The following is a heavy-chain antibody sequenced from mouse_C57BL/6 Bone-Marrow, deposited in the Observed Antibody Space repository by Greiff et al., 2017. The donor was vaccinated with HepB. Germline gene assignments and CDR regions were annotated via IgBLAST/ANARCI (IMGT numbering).Heavy chain of an antibody. CDR3: ADGYAMDY. Sequence: QVQLKESGPELVKPGASVKISCKASGYAFSSSWMNWVKQRPGKGLEWIGRIYPGDGDTNYNGKFKGKATLTADKSSSTAYMQLSSLTSEDSAVYFCADGYAMDYWGQGTSVTVSS. D-gene: IGHD2-3*01. CDR1: GYAFSSSW. J-gene: IGHJ4*01. V-gene: IGHV1-82*01. CDR2: IYPGDGDT.